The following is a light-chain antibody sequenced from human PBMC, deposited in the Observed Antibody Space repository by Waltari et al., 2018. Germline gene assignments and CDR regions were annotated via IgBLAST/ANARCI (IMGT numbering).Light chain of an antibody. J-gene: IGKJ1*01. V-gene: IGKV3-11*01. CDR2: AAS. CDR3: QNHERLPAT. CDR1: QSVNKD. Sequence: RATLSGRASQSVNKDLAWYQQRPGQAPRLLIYAASTRATGVPDRFSGSGFGTDFSLTISRLEPEDFAVYFCQNHERLPATFGQGTKVEIK.